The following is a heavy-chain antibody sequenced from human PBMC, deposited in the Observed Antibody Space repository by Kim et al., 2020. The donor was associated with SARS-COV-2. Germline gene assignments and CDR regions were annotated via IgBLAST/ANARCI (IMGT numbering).Heavy chain of an antibody. J-gene: IGHJ6*02. Sequence: GGYLRLSCAASGFTFSSYAMHWVRQAPGKGLEWVAVISYDGSNKYYVDSVKGRFTISRDNSKNTLYLQMNSLRAEDTAVYYCARDLLNCSGGSCYSFYYYGMDVWGQGTTVTVSS. V-gene: IGHV3-30*04. CDR1: GFTFSSYA. CDR2: ISYDGSNK. CDR3: ARDLLNCSGGSCYSFYYYGMDV. D-gene: IGHD2-15*01.